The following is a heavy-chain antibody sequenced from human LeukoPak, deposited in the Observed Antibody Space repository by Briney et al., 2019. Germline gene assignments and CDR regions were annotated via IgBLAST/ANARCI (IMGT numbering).Heavy chain of an antibody. Sequence: SETLSLTCTVSGGSISSYYWSWIRQPPGKGLEWIGYIYYSGSTNYNPSLKSRVTISVDTSKNQFSLKLSSVTAADTAVYYCAREGYSSSWLNWFDPWGQGPLVTVSS. CDR1: GGSISSYY. J-gene: IGHJ5*02. CDR3: AREGYSSSWLNWFDP. CDR2: IYYSGST. D-gene: IGHD6-13*01. V-gene: IGHV4-59*01.